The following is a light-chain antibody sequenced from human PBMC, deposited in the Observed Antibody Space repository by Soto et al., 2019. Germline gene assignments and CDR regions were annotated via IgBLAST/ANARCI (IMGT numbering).Light chain of an antibody. CDR3: RRYGSSPRT. Sequence: EIVLTQSPGTLSLSPGERATLSCRASQSVSSSFLAWYQQKPGQAPRLLIYGASSRATGIPDRFSGSGSGTDLTLTISRLEPEDFAVYYCRRYGSSPRTFGQGTKVEIK. CDR2: GAS. CDR1: QSVSSSF. V-gene: IGKV3-20*01. J-gene: IGKJ1*01.